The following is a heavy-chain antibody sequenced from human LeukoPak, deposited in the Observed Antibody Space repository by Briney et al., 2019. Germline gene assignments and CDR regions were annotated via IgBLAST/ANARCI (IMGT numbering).Heavy chain of an antibody. CDR3: ARATEYCSSTSCHPWDFWSGYYGMDV. V-gene: IGHV3-11*01. D-gene: IGHD2-2*01. Sequence: PGGSLRPSCAASGFTFSDYYMSWIRQAPGKGLEWVSYISSSGSTIYYADSVKGRFTISRDNAKNSLYLQMNSLRAEDTAVYYCARATEYCSSTSCHPWDFWSGYYGMDVWGQGTTVTVSS. CDR2: ISSSGSTI. CDR1: GFTFSDYY. J-gene: IGHJ6*02.